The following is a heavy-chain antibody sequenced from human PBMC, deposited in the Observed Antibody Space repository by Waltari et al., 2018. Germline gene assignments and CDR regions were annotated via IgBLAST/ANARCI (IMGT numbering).Heavy chain of an antibody. CDR2: ISYDGSNK. CDR3: ARDPGEPATRGDRFDY. Sequence: QVQLVESGGGVVQPGRSLRLSCAASGFTFSSYAMPWVRQAPGKGLEWVAVISYDGSNKYYADSVKGRFTISRDNSKNTLYLQMNSLRAEDTAVYYCARDPGEPATRGDRFDYWGQGTLVTVSS. CDR1: GFTFSSYA. J-gene: IGHJ4*02. D-gene: IGHD2-21*02. V-gene: IGHV3-30-3*01.